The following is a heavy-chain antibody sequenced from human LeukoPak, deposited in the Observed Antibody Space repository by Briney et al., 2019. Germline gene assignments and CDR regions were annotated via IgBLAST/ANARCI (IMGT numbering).Heavy chain of an antibody. J-gene: IGHJ4*02. CDR3: ASYLTYDSSGYAYSIDY. CDR2: XHYXGTT. Sequence: SETXSLTCTVSGGSISSSXXXXXXIRQXXXXXXXXXXXXHYXGTTYYNPSLXXRXXXXVDTSKHQLSLKLSSATAADPAVYYCASYLTYDSSGYAYSIDYWGQGTLVTVSS. V-gene: IGHV4-39*01. CDR1: GGSISSSXXX. D-gene: IGHD3-22*01.